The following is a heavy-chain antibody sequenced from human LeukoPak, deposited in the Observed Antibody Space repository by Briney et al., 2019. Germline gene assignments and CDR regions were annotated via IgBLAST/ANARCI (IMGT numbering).Heavy chain of an antibody. Sequence: SETLSFTCTVSGGSISSGSYYWSWIRQPAGKGLEWIGRIYTSGSTNYNPSLKSRVTISVDTSKNQFSLKLSSVTAADTAVYYCARQEVTTLDYWGQGTLVTVSS. CDR2: IYTSGST. CDR3: ARQEVTTLDY. D-gene: IGHD4-17*01. V-gene: IGHV4-61*02. J-gene: IGHJ4*02. CDR1: GGSISSGSYY.